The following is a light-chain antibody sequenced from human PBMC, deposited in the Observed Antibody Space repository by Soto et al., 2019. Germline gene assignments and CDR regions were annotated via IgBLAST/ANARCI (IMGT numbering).Light chain of an antibody. CDR1: NSDIVGYNY. CDR3: SSYTTSNTRQIV. Sequence: SVLTQPASVSGSPGQSITISCTGTNSDIVGYNYVSWYQHHPGKAPKLMIYDVGNRPSGVSNRFSGSKSGNTASLTISGLQPEDEADYYCSSYTTSNTRQIVLGTGTKVTVL. J-gene: IGLJ1*01. V-gene: IGLV2-14*03. CDR2: DVG.